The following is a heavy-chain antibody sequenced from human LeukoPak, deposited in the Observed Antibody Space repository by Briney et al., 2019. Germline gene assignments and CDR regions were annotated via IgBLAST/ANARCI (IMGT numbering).Heavy chain of an antibody. CDR1: GFTFSSYG. D-gene: IGHD3-3*01. J-gene: IGHJ6*02. Sequence: GRSLRLSCAASGFTFSSYGMHWVRQAPGKGLEWVAVISYDGSNKYYADSVKGRFTISRDNSKNTLYLQMNSLRAEDTAVYYCAKDTKLRFLEWFYYYYYGMDVWGQGTTVTVSS. CDR3: AKDTKLRFLEWFYYYYYGMDV. V-gene: IGHV3-30*18. CDR2: ISYDGSNK.